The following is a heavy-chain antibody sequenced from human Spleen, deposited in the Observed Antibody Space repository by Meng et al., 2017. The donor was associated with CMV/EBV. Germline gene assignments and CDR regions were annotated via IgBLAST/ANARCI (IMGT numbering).Heavy chain of an antibody. V-gene: IGHV1-2*02. J-gene: IGHJ3*02. CDR2: IHPHRGDT. CDR1: GYTFTAHY. D-gene: IGHD2-2*01. CDR3: ARDSASKLGYCTTTSCLGAFDI. Sequence: ASVKVSCKASGYTFTAHYFHWVRQAPGQGLEWMGWIHPHRGDTNYAQQFQGRVTLTRDTSINTGYMELTRLTSDDTAVYYCARDSASKLGYCTTTSCLGAFDIWGQGTMVTVSS.